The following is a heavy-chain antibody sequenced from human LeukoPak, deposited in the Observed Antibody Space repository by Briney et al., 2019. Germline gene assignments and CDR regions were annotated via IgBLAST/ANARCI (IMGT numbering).Heavy chain of an antibody. D-gene: IGHD6-13*01. CDR2: IYHSGST. J-gene: IGHJ4*02. V-gene: IGHV4-38-2*02. CDR1: GYSISSGYY. CDR3: ARDRGGYSSSFFDY. Sequence: PSETLSLTCTVSGYSISSGYYWGWIRQPPGKGLEWIGSIYHSGSTYYNPSLKSRVTISVDTSKNQFSLKLSSVTAADTAVYYCARDRGGYSSSFFDYWGQGTLVTVSS.